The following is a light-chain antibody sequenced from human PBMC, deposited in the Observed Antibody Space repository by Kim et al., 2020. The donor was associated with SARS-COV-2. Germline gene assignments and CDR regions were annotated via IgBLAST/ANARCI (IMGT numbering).Light chain of an antibody. CDR3: CSYAGSNTAV. CDR1: SSDVGNYNL. Sequence: QSALTQPASVSGSPGQSITISCTGTSSDVGNYNLVSWYQQHPGKAPKLKIYEVTKRPSGVSNRFSGSKCGNTASLTISGLQAEDAADYYCCSYAGSNTAVFGTGTKVTVL. CDR2: EVT. V-gene: IGLV2-23*02. J-gene: IGLJ1*01.